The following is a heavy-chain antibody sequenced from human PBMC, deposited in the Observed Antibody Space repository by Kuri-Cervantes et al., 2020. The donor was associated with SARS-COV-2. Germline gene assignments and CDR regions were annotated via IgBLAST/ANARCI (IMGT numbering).Heavy chain of an antibody. V-gene: IGHV2-5*01. CDR3: ARTPGRYSYDGPWFDP. D-gene: IGHD5-18*01. Sequence: SGPTLVKPTQTLTLTRTFSGFSLSTSGVGVGWIRQPPGKALEWLALIYWNDDKRYSPSLKSRLTITKDTSKNQVVLTMTNMDPVDTATYYCARTPGRYSYDGPWFDPWGQGTLVTVSS. CDR1: GFSLSTSGVG. CDR2: IYWNDDK. J-gene: IGHJ5*02.